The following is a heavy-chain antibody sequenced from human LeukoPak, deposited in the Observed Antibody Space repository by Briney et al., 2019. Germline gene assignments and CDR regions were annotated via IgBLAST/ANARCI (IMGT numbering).Heavy chain of an antibody. CDR1: GGSISSSSYY. CDR2: IYYSGST. J-gene: IGHJ5*02. Sequence: SETLSLTCTVSGGSISSSSYYWGWIRQPPGKGLEWIGSIYYSGSTNYNPSLKSRVTISVDTSKNQFSLKLSSVTAADTAVYYCARGPWAGRWFDPWGQGTLVTVSS. CDR3: ARGPWAGRWFDP. D-gene: IGHD3-10*01. V-gene: IGHV4-39*07.